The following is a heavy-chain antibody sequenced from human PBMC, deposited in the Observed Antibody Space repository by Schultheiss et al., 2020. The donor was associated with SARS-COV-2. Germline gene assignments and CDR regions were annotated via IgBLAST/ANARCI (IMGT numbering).Heavy chain of an antibody. D-gene: IGHD1-1*01. Sequence: SETLSLTCTVSGGSISSGSYYWSWIRQPPGKGLEWIGSVYYSGNTYYSPSLKSRVTISVDMSKNQFSLKLNSVTAADTALYYCARGGRAKQLGFDYWGQGTLVTVSS. CDR1: GGSISSGSYY. J-gene: IGHJ4*02. V-gene: IGHV4-39*07. CDR3: ARGGRAKQLGFDY. CDR2: VYYSGNT.